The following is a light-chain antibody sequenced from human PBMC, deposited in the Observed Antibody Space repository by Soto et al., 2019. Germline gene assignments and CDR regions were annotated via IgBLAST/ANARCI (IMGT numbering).Light chain of an antibody. CDR3: MQALQTPIT. CDR2: LGS. V-gene: IGKV2-28*01. CDR1: QSLLDSDDGNTY. Sequence: DIVMTQTPLSLPVTPGEPASISCRSSQSLLDSDDGNTYLDWYLQKPGQSPQLLIYLGSNRASGVPDRFSGSGSGTDFTLKISRVEAEDVGLYYCMQALQTPITFGQGTRLEIK. J-gene: IGKJ5*01.